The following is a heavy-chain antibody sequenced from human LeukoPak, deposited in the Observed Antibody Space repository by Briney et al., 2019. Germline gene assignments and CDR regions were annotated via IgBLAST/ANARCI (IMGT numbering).Heavy chain of an antibody. Sequence: PSETLSLTCTVSGGSISSSSYYWGWIRQPPGKGLEWIESIYYSGSTYYNPSLKSRVTISVDTPKNQFSLKLSSVTAADTAVYYCARALKVAYFDYWGQGTLVTVSS. CDR1: GGSISSSSYY. D-gene: IGHD5-12*01. CDR3: ARALKVAYFDY. CDR2: IYYSGST. J-gene: IGHJ4*02. V-gene: IGHV4-39*07.